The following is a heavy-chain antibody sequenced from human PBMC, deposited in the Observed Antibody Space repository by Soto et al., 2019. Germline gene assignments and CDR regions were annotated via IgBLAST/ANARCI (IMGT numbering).Heavy chain of an antibody. CDR1: GGSISSSSYY. Sequence: PSETLSLTCTVSGGSISSSSYYWGWIRQPPGKGLEWIGSIYYSGSTYYNPSLKSRVTISVDTSKNQFSLKLSSVTAADTAVYYCARTVAYSNYCYFDYWGQGTLVTVSS. V-gene: IGHV4-39*01. D-gene: IGHD4-4*01. CDR3: ARTVAYSNYCYFDY. J-gene: IGHJ4*02. CDR2: IYYSGST.